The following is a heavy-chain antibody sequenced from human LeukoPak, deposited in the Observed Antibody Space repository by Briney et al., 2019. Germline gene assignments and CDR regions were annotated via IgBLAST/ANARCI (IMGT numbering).Heavy chain of an antibody. V-gene: IGHV4-34*01. J-gene: IGHJ3*02. CDR3: ARRQRYYDFWSGSQTNDAFDI. Sequence: SETLPLTCAVYGGSFSGYYWSWIRQPPGKGLEWIGEINHSGSTNYNPSLKSRVTISVDTSKNQFSLKLSSVTAADTAVYYCARRQRYYDFWSGSQTNDAFDIWGQGTMVTVSS. CDR2: INHSGST. CDR1: GGSFSGYY. D-gene: IGHD3-3*01.